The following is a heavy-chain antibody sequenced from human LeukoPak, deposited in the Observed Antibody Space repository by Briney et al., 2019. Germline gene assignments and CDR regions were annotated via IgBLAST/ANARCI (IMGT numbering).Heavy chain of an antibody. V-gene: IGHV3-7*01. D-gene: IGHD3-3*01. CDR2: IKQDGSEK. J-gene: IGHJ4*02. Sequence: GGSLRLSCAASGFTFSSYWMSWVRQAPGEGLEWVANIKQDGSEKYYVDSVKGRFTISRDNAKNSLYLQMNSLRAEDTAVYYCATRRYYDFWSGYYLEYWGQGTLVTVSS. CDR1: GFTFSSYW. CDR3: ATRRYYDFWSGYYLEY.